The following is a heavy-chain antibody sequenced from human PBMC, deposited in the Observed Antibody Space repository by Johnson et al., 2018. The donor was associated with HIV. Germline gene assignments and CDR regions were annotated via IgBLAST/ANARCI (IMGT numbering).Heavy chain of an antibody. CDR1: GFTFSSSA. D-gene: IGHD1-26*01. CDR2: ISYDGTYE. V-gene: IGHV3-30*04. CDR3: AREGVWVKAFDI. Sequence: QVQLVESGGGVVQPGGSLRLSCAASGFTFSSSAMHWVHQAPGKGLEWVAVISYDGTYEFYADSVKGRFTISRDSAQNSLYLQMNTLRAEDTAIYYCAREGVWVKAFDIWGQGTMVTVSS. J-gene: IGHJ3*02.